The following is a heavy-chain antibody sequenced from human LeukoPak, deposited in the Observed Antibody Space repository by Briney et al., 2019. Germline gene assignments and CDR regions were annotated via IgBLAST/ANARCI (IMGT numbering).Heavy chain of an antibody. V-gene: IGHV1-2*02. CDR1: GYTFTGYY. CDR3: ARSYYDSSGYYLFDY. J-gene: IGHJ4*02. CDR2: INPNSGGT. Sequence: GASVTVSCKASGYTFTGYYMHWVRQAPGQGLEWMGWINPNSGGTNYAQKFQGRVTMTRDTSISTAYMELSRLRSDDTAVYYCARSYYDSSGYYLFDYWGQGTLVTVSS. D-gene: IGHD3-22*01.